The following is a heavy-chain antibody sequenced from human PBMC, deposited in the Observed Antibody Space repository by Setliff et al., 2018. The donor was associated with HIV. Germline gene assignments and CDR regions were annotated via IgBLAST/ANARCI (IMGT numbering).Heavy chain of an antibody. CDR1: GFIFTDYH. V-gene: IGHV1-2*06. Sequence: VKVSCKASGFIFTDYHIHWVRQAPGQGPEWMGRFNPNSGVTNSPQKFQGRVTMTRDTSINTAYMELTRLTSDDTAFYYCAREPSGDFWSGYSSRGLDYWGRGTLVTVSS. CDR3: AREPSGDFWSGYSSRGLDY. J-gene: IGHJ4*02. D-gene: IGHD3-3*01. CDR2: FNPNSGVT.